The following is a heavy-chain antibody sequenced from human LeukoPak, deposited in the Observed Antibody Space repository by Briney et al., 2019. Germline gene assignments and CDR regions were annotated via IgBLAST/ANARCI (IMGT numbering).Heavy chain of an antibody. D-gene: IGHD1-26*01. CDR1: GYTFSNFW. J-gene: IGHJ4*02. Sequence: GESLKISCKASGYTFSNFWIGWVRQMPGKGLEWMGMIYPGDSDIRYSRSFQGQVTISVDKSISTAYLQWSSLEASDTAMYYCARHEYSGSYYLVYWGQGTLVTVSS. CDR3: ARHEYSGSYYLVY. V-gene: IGHV5-51*01. CDR2: IYPGDSDI.